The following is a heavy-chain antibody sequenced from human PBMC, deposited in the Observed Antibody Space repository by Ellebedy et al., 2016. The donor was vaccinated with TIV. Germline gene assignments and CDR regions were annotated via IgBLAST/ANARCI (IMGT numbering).Heavy chain of an antibody. V-gene: IGHV3-11*01. J-gene: IGHJ4*02. CDR1: GFTFSDYY. Sequence: GESLKISCAASGFTFSDYYMSWIRQAPGKGLEWVSYISGSGSSIYYADSVKGRFTISRDNAKNSLYLQMNSLRAEDTAVYYWAKSPTGAGTFDYWGQGTLVTVSS. D-gene: IGHD3-10*01. CDR2: ISGSGSSI. CDR3: AKSPTGAGTFDY.